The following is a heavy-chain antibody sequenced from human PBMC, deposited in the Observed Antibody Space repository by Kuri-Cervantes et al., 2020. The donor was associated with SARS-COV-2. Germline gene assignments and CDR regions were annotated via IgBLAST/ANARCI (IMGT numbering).Heavy chain of an antibody. J-gene: IGHJ4*02. V-gene: IGHV3-7*04. Sequence: GGSLRLSCAASGFMFSRYWMSWVRQAPGKGLEWVANINEDGSEKYYVDSVKGRFTISRDNAKNSLYLQMNSLRAEDTAVYYCARGDSSGYLYYFDYWGQGTLVTVSS. CDR3: ARGDSSGYLYYFDY. D-gene: IGHD3-22*01. CDR2: INEDGSEK. CDR1: GFMFSRYW.